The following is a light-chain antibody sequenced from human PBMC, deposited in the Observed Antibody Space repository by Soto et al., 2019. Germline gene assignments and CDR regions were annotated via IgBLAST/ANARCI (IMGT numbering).Light chain of an antibody. J-gene: IGKJ1*01. V-gene: IGKV3-20*01. CDR3: QQYGSSPRT. CDR1: QSVRYS. CDR2: DAS. Sequence: EILMTQSPATLSVSPVESVTFSCRASQSVRYSLGWYQQKPGQAPRLLIYDASIRAPGIPVRFSGSGSGTDFTLTISRLEPEDFAVYYCQQYGSSPRTFGQGTKVDIK.